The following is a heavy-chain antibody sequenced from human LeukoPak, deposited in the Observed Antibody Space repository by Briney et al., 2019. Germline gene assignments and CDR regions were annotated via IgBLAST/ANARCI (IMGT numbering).Heavy chain of an antibody. Sequence: SETLSLTCTVSGGSISSYYWSWIRQPPGKGLEWIGYIYYSGSINYNPSLKSRVTISVDTSKSQFSLKLSSVTAADTAVYYCARVYQDTAMVFPDYWGQGTLVTVSS. CDR1: GGSISSYY. CDR3: ARVYQDTAMVFPDY. V-gene: IGHV4-59*01. J-gene: IGHJ4*02. D-gene: IGHD5-18*01. CDR2: IYYSGSI.